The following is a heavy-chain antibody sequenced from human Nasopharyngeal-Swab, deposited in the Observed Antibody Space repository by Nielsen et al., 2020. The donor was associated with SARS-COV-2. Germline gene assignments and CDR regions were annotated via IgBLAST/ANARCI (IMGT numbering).Heavy chain of an antibody. J-gene: IGHJ5*02. CDR3: ARPLSRDSTWTTEANWFDP. D-gene: IGHD6-13*01. V-gene: IGHV3-23*01. Sequence: GESLKISCAASGFTFSSYSMSLLRQAPGKGLELVSTITGNGDTTYYADSVKGRFTISRDNSENTVYLQMNSLRAEDTALYHCARPLSRDSTWTTEANWFDPWGQGTLVTVSS. CDR1: GFTFSSYS. CDR2: ITGNGDTT.